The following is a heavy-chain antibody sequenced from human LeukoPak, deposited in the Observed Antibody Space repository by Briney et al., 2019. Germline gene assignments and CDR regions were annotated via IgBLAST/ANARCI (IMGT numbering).Heavy chain of an antibody. CDR1: GYTFTGYY. V-gene: IGHV1-2*02. CDR2: INPNSGGT. Sequence: ASVKVSCKASGYTFTGYYMHWVRQAPGQGLEWMGWINPNSGGTNYAQKFQGRVTMTRDMSISTAYMELSRLRSDDTAVYYCAKALWFGELRGAFDIWGQGTMVTVSS. J-gene: IGHJ3*02. CDR3: AKALWFGELRGAFDI. D-gene: IGHD3-10*01.